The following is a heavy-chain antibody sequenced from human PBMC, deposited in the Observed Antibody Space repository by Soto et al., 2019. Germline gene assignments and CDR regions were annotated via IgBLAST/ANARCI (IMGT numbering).Heavy chain of an antibody. J-gene: IGHJ4*02. Sequence: QVQLQESGPGLVKPSQTLSLTCTVSGGSVSSGGYYWSWIRQHPGKGLECIGYIYYSGSTYYNPSLKSRVTISVDPSKNQFSLKLSSVTAADTAVYYCAREFGGLQRTFDYWGQGTLVTVSS. CDR3: AREFGGLQRTFDY. V-gene: IGHV4-31*03. CDR2: IYYSGST. CDR1: GGSVSSGGYY. D-gene: IGHD3-3*01.